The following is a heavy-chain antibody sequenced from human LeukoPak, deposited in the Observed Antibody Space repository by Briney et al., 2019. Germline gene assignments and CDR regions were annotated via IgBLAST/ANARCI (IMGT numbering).Heavy chain of an antibody. CDR3: AKDSSGWYGPDY. CDR1: GFSFSNYI. V-gene: IGHV3-23*01. Sequence: GGSLRLSCAASGFSFSNYIMNWVRQAPGKGLEWVSGISGSGGSIYQADSVKGRFTISRDNSKNTLYLQMNSLRAEDTAVYYCAKDSSGWYGPDYWGQGTLVTVSS. D-gene: IGHD6-19*01. CDR2: ISGSGGSI. J-gene: IGHJ4*02.